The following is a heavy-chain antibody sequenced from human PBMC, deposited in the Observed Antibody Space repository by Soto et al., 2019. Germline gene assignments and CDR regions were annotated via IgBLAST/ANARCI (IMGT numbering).Heavy chain of an antibody. J-gene: IGHJ4*02. V-gene: IGHV3-30*18. CDR1: GFTFSSYG. CDR2: ISYDGSNK. CDR3: AKDREAAAHPLFYY. Sequence: HPGGSLRLSCAAAGFTFSSYGMHWVRQAPGKGLEWVAVISYDGSNKYYADSVKGRFTISRDNSKNTLYLQMNSLRAEDTAVYYCAKDREAAAHPLFYYWAQRTLVTGSA. D-gene: IGHD6-13*01.